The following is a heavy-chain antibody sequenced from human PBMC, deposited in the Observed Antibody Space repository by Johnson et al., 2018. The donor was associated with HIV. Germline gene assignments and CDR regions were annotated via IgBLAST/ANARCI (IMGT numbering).Heavy chain of an antibody. CDR3: ARDHSGYDSVTAAFDI. V-gene: IGHV3-30-3*01. CDR1: GFTFSSFA. CDR2: ISYAGSDK. Sequence: QVTLVESGGGVVQPGRSLRLSCAASGFTFSSFAIHWVRQAPGKGLEWVAVISYAGSDKYYADSVKGRFTISRDNSKNTLYLEMNSLRAEDTAVYYCARDHSGYDSVTAAFDIWGQGTMVTVSS. D-gene: IGHD5-12*01. J-gene: IGHJ3*02.